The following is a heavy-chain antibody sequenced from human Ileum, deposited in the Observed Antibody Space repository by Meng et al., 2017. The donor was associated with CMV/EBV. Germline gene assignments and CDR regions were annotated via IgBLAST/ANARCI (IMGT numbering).Heavy chain of an antibody. V-gene: IGHV1-18*01. CDR3: ARDRGTYLAYLDY. CDR2: ISTYNGNT. Sequence: GESLKISCKASGYTFTEYGLSWVRQAPGQGLEWMGWISTYNGNTNYAQKFRGRVTLTTDASTRTVYMELRSLRSDDAAIYYCARDRGTYLAYLDYWGQGTLVTVSS. D-gene: IGHD1-26*01. CDR1: GYTFTEYG. J-gene: IGHJ4*02.